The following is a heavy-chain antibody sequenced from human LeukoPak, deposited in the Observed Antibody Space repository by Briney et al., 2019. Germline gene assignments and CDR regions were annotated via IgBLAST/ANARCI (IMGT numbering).Heavy chain of an antibody. CDR1: GFTFTSSA. V-gene: IGHV1-58*01. D-gene: IGHD4-17*01. CDR2: AVVGSGNT. Sequence: SVKVSCKASGFTFTSSAVQWVRQARGQRLEWIGWAVVGSGNTNYAQKFQERVTITRDMSTSTAYMELSSLRSEDTAVYYCAAASDYGDYGYFDLWGRGTLVTVSS. CDR3: AAASDYGDYGYFDL. J-gene: IGHJ2*01.